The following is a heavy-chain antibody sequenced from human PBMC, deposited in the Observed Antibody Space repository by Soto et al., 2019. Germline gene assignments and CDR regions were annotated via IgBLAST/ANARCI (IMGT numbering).Heavy chain of an antibody. J-gene: IGHJ6*04. V-gene: IGHV3-23*01. CDR3: AKDSLLSYYYYGMDV. CDR1: GFNFSSYA. CDR2: ISGSGGST. Sequence: PGGSLRLSCAASGFNFSSYAMSWVRQAPGKGLEWVSAISGSGGSTYYADSVKGRFTISRDNSKNTLYLQMNSLRAEDTAVYYCAKDSLLSYYYYGMDVWGKGTTVTVSS.